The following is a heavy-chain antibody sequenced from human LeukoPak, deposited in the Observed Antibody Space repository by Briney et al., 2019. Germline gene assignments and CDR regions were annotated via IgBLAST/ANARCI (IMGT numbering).Heavy chain of an antibody. V-gene: IGHV4-34*01. J-gene: IGHJ4*02. D-gene: IGHD3-16*02. Sequence: SETLSLTCAVYGGSFSGYYWSWIRQPPGKGLEWIGEINHSGSTNYNPSLKSRVTISVDTSKNQFPLKLSSVTAADTAVYYCARGGASYDYVWGSYHYPIYFDYWGQGTLVTVSS. CDR2: INHSGST. CDR3: ARGGASYDYVWGSYHYPIYFDY. CDR1: GGSFSGYY.